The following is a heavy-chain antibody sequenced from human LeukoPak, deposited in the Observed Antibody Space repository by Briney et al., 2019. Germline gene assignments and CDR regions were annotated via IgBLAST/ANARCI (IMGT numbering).Heavy chain of an antibody. CDR2: ISSSSSTI. J-gene: IGHJ4*02. Sequence: GGSLRLSCAASGFTFSSYSMNWVRQAPGKGLEWVSYISSSSSTIYYADSVKGRFTISRDNAKNSLYLQMNRLRAEDTAVYYCARGYYDSSWGQGTLVTVSS. D-gene: IGHD3-22*01. V-gene: IGHV3-48*01. CDR1: GFTFSSYS. CDR3: ARGYYDSS.